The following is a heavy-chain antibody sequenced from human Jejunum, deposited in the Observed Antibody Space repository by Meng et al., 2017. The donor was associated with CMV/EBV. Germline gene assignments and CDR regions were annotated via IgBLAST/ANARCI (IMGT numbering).Heavy chain of an antibody. CDR2: ISYDGSNK. Sequence: HVVRQAPGKRLEWVAVISYDGSNKCYADSVTGRFTITRDHSKNALYLQMTSLRAEDTAVYYCARVPRGYSYGWLGDYYYYYGMDVWGQGTTVTVSS. V-gene: IGHV3-30-3*01. CDR3: ARVPRGYSYGWLGDYYYYYGMDV. J-gene: IGHJ6*02. D-gene: IGHD5-18*01.